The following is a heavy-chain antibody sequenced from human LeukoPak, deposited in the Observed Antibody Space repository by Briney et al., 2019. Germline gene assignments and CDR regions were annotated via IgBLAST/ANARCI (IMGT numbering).Heavy chain of an antibody. CDR1: GYTFTSYG. D-gene: IGHD4-11*01. V-gene: IGHV1-18*01. Sequence: GASVKVSCKASGYTFTSYGISWVRQAPGQGLEWMGWISAYNGNTNYAQKLQGRVTMTTDTSTSTAYMELRSLRSDDTAVYYCARGTTVTRVIQVLGNLKQYWFDPWGQGTLVTVPS. CDR3: ARGTTVTRVIQVLGNLKQYWFDP. CDR2: ISAYNGNT. J-gene: IGHJ5*02.